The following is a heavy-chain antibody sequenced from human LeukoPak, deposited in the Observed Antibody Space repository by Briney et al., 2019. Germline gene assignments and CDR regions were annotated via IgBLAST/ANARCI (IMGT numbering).Heavy chain of an antibody. J-gene: IGHJ4*02. CDR2: INPNSGGT. D-gene: IGHD3-22*01. CDR1: GYTFTGYY. Sequence: ASVKVSCKASGYTFTGYYMHWVRQAPGQGLEWMGWINPNSGGTNYAQKFQGRVTMTEDTSTDTAYMELSSLRSEDTAVYYCATAVGGYRDDYWGQGTLVTVSS. CDR3: ATAVGGYRDDY. V-gene: IGHV1-2*02.